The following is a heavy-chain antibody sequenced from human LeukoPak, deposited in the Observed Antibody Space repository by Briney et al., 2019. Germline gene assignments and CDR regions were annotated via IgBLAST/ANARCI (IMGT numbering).Heavy chain of an antibody. V-gene: IGHV7-4-1*02. CDR2: INTNTGNP. Sequence: ASVKVSCTASGYIFTTYAMNWVRQAPGQGLEWMGWINTNTGNPTYAQGFTGRFVFSLDTSVSTAYLQISSLKAEDTAVYYCARGGDTPTVTTPFHWGQGTLVTVSS. D-gene: IGHD4-17*01. CDR3: ARGGDTPTVTTPFH. CDR1: GYIFTTYA. J-gene: IGHJ4*02.